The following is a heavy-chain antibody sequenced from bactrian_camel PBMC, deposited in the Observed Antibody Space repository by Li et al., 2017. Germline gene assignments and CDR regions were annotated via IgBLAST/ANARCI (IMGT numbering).Heavy chain of an antibody. Sequence: HVQLVESGGGSVQSGGSLRLSCAARTGTFRSACMGWIRQVSGQEREGVAAIVTGGGNTYYAGSVDGRFTISQDSARNTVYLQMNNLQPEDTATYYCAEGRGSRGEHCYSLNYWGQGTQVTVS. V-gene: IGHV3S1*01. CDR1: TGTFRSAC. D-gene: IGHD6*01. CDR2: IVTGGGNT. J-gene: IGHJ4*01. CDR3: AEGRGSRGEHCYSLNY.